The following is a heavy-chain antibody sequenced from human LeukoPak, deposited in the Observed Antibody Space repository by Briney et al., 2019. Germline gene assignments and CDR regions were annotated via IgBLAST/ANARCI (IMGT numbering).Heavy chain of an antibody. CDR3: ARARDNPGYYYYGMGV. D-gene: IGHD1-14*01. Sequence: PSETLSLTCTVSGGSISSYYWSWIRQPPGKGLEWIGYIYYSGSTNYNPSLKSRVTISVDTSKNQFSLKLSSVTAADTAVYYCARARDNPGYYYYGMGVWGQGTTVTVSS. CDR2: IYYSGST. CDR1: GGSISSYY. J-gene: IGHJ6*02. V-gene: IGHV4-59*01.